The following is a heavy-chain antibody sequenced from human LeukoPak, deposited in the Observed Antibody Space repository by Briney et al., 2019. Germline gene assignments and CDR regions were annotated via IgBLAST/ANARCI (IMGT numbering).Heavy chain of an antibody. V-gene: IGHV4-4*02. Sequence: PSGTLSLTCAVSGDSISSRNWWSWVRQPPGKGLEWIGQIYHSGSTNYTPSLKSRVTISLDKSKNQFSLELTSVTAADTAVYYCARSFRYSGYDYYFDPWGQGTLVTVSS. CDR2: IYHSGST. D-gene: IGHD5-12*01. CDR1: GDSISSRNW. J-gene: IGHJ5*02. CDR3: ARSFRYSGYDYYFDP.